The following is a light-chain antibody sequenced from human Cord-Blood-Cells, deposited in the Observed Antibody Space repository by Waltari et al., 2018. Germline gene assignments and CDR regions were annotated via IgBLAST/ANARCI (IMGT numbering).Light chain of an antibody. V-gene: IGLV2-23*03. CDR2: EGS. CDR3: CSYAGSSTFEV. Sequence: QSALTQPASVSGSPGQSITISCTGTSSDVGSYNLVPRYQLPPGKAPKLRIYEGSKRPSGFSNRFSGSKSGNTASLTISGLQAEDEADYYCCSYAGSSTFEVFGGGTKLTVL. J-gene: IGLJ2*01. CDR1: SSDVGSYNL.